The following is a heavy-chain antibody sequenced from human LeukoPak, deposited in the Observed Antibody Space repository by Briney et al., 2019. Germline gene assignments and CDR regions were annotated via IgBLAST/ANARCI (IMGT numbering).Heavy chain of an antibody. V-gene: IGHV3-21*01. J-gene: IGHJ4*02. Sequence: GGSLRLSCAASGFTFNRYNMNWVRRAPGKGLEWVSSISTSSSYIYYADSVRGRFTISRDNAKNSLYLQMNSLRAEDTAVYYCARGPAASGYYDSRGRNGYFDYWGQGTLVTVSS. D-gene: IGHD3-22*01. CDR3: ARGPAASGYYDSRGRNGYFDY. CDR2: ISTSSSYI. CDR1: GFTFNRYN.